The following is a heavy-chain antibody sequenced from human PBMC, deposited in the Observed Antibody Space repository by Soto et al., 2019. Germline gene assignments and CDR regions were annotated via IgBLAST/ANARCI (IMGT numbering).Heavy chain of an antibody. CDR3: ARGHEVTGTLYLYYPLDV. Sequence: LSLTCAVYGGSFSRYYWSWIRQPPGKGLEWIGEVNHSGSTNYNPSLKSRVTISVDTSKNKFSLNLSSVTAADTAVYYCARGHEVTGTLYLYYPLDVWGKGTTVTV. D-gene: IGHD6-19*01. V-gene: IGHV4-34*01. CDR1: GGSFSRYY. J-gene: IGHJ6*04. CDR2: VNHSGST.